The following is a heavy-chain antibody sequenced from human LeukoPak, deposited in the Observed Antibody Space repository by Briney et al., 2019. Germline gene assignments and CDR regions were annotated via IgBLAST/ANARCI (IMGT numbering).Heavy chain of an antibody. CDR1: GFTVSSKY. CDR2: IHSGGST. J-gene: IGHJ6*02. V-gene: IGHV3-66*01. Sequence: GGSLRLSCAASGFTVSSKYMNWVRQAPGEGLEWVSVIHSGGSTFYADSVKGRFTISRDNSKNTLYLQMNSLRPDDTAVYFCVRDPGNGDHYYYGMDVWGQGTTVTVSS. CDR3: VRDPGNGDHYYYGMDV.